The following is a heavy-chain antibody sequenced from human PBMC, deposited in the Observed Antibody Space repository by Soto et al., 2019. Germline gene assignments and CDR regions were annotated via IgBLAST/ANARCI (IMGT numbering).Heavy chain of an antibody. CDR2: IYYSGST. J-gene: IGHJ3*02. CDR1: GGSISSSSYY. D-gene: IGHD3-16*02. CDR3: ARQELSSTRPTFDAFDI. V-gene: IGHV4-39*01. Sequence: QLQLQESGPGLVKPSETLSLTCTVSGGSISSSSYYWGWIRQPPGKGLEWIGSIYYSGSTYYNPSHQSRVTLSVYPSKNHFSLKLSSVTAADKAVYYCARQELSSTRPTFDAFDIWGQGTMVTVSS.